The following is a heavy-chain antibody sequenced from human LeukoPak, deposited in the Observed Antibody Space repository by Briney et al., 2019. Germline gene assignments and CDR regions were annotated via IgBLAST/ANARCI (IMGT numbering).Heavy chain of an antibody. CDR2: IYYSGST. D-gene: IGHD6-13*01. CDR3: AGQGYGDSSSWFYFDY. V-gene: IGHV4-39*01. J-gene: IGHJ4*02. Sequence: PSETLSLTCTVSGGSISSSSYYWGWIRQPPGKGLEWIGSIYYSGSTYYNPSLKSRVTISVDTSKNQFSLKLSSVTAADTAVYYCAGQGYGDSSSWFYFDYWGQGTLVTVSS. CDR1: GGSISSSSYY.